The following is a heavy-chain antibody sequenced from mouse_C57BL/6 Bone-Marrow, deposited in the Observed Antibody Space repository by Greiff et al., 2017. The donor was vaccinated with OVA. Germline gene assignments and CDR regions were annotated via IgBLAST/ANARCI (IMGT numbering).Heavy chain of an antibody. CDR3: ARRVWLVFDY. V-gene: IGHV5-17*01. J-gene: IGHJ2*01. CDR2: ISSGSSTI. D-gene: IGHD3-3*01. CDR1: GFTFSDYG. Sequence: EVQRVESGGGLVKPGGSLKLSCAASGFTFSDYGMHWVRQAPEKGLEWVAYISSGSSTIYYADTVKGRFTISRDNAKNTLCLQMTSLRSEDTAMYYCARRVWLVFDYWGQGTTLTVSS.